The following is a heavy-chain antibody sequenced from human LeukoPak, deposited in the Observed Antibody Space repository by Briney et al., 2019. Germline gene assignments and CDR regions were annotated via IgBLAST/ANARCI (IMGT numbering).Heavy chain of an antibody. CDR3: ARRSGSLGDNWFDP. Sequence: SETLSLICTVPGGSISSSSYYWGWVRQPPGKGLEWIGYIYHSGSTYYNPSLKSRVTISVDRSRNQFSLKLSSVTAADTAVYYCARRSGSLGDNWFDPWGQGTLVTVSS. V-gene: IGHV4-39*07. J-gene: IGHJ5*02. CDR1: GGSISSSSYY. CDR2: IYHSGST. D-gene: IGHD1-26*01.